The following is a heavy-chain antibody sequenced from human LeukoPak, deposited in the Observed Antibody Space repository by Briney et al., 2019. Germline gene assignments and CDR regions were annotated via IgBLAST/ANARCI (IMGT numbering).Heavy chain of an antibody. V-gene: IGHV4-59*01. CDR2: IYYSGST. CDR1: GGSISSYY. Sequence: SETLSLTCTVSGGSISSYYWSWIRQPPGKGLEWIGYIYYSGSTNYNPSLKSRVTISVDTSKNQFSLKLSSVTAADTAVYYCARGTELGYCSSTSCYKYYYYGMDVWGQGTTVTVSS. CDR3: ARGTELGYCSSTSCYKYYYYGMDV. D-gene: IGHD2-2*02. J-gene: IGHJ6*02.